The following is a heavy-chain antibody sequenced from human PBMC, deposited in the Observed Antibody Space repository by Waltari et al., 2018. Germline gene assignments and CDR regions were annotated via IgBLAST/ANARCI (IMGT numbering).Heavy chain of an antibody. CDR3: ARPYASGWYINFDY. V-gene: IGHV3-7*01. Sequence: EVQLVESGGGLVQPGGSLRLSCAASGFTFSSYWMSWVRQAPGKGLEWVANIKQDGSENYYVDSGKGRFTVSRDNAKNSLDLQMNSLRAEDTAVYYCARPYASGWYINFDYWGQGTLVTVSS. D-gene: IGHD6-19*01. CDR1: GFTFSSYW. CDR2: IKQDGSEN. J-gene: IGHJ4*02.